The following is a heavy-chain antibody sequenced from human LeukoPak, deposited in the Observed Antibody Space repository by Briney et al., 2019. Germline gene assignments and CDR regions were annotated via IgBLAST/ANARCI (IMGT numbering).Heavy chain of an antibody. CDR1: GGSISSYY. D-gene: IGHD1-26*01. CDR2: IYYSGST. Sequence: SETLSLTCTVSGGSISSYYWSWIRQPPGKGLEWIGYIYYSGSTNYNPSLKSRVTISVDTSKNQFSLKLSSVTAADTAVYYCASREWGLAPYAFDIWGQGTMVTVSS. CDR3: ASREWGLAPYAFDI. J-gene: IGHJ3*02. V-gene: IGHV4-59*01.